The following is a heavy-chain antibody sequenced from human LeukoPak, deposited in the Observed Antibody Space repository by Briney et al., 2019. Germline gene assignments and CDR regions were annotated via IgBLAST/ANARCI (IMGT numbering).Heavy chain of an antibody. D-gene: IGHD6-13*01. V-gene: IGHV3-23*01. J-gene: IGHJ6*02. CDR2: ISGSGGST. CDR3: AKAVAGQAYYYYGMDV. Sequence: PGGSLRLSCAASGFTVSSSYMNWVRQAPGKGLEWVSAISGSGGSTYYADSVKGRFTISRDNSKNTLYLQMNSLRAEDTAVYYCAKAVAGQAYYYYGMDVWGQGTTVTVSS. CDR1: GFTVSSSY.